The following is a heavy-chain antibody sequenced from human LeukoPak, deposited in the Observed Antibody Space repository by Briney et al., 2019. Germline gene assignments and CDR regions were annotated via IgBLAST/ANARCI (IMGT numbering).Heavy chain of an antibody. J-gene: IGHJ3*02. D-gene: IGHD3-10*01. CDR3: AGRITMVRGVINEAFDI. V-gene: IGHV1-2*02. CDR1: RYTFTGYY. Sequence: ASVKVSCKASRYTFTGYYMHWVRHAPGHGLEWMGWINPNSGGTNYAQKFQGRVTMTRDTSISTAYMELSRLRSDDTAVYYCAGRITMVRGVINEAFDIWGQGTMVTVSS. CDR2: INPNSGGT.